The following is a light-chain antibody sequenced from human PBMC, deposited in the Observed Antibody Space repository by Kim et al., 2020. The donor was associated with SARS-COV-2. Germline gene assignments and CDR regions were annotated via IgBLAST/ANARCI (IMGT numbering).Light chain of an antibody. V-gene: IGLV1-47*02. CDR2: DNY. CDR1: SSNVGSNH. J-gene: IGLJ3*02. Sequence: ELTQPPSASGTPGQRVTISCSGSSSNVGSNHVSWYQHVPGTAPKLIIHDNYERPTGVPDRFSGSRSAMSASLTISGLRSEDEADYYCAAWDDVLRGRVFGGGTKLTVL. CDR3: AAWDDVLRGRV.